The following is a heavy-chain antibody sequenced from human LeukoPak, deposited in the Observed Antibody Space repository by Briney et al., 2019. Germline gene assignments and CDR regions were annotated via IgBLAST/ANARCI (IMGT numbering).Heavy chain of an antibody. J-gene: IGHJ5*02. Sequence: PSETLSLTCTVSGGSISSYYWSWIRQPAGKGLEWIGRIYTSGSTKYNASLKSRLTMSVDTYKNQSSLKLSSVTAADTAVYYCARNPRRDGYNSPPYNWFDPWGQGTLVTVSS. V-gene: IGHV4-4*07. D-gene: IGHD5-24*01. CDR2: IYTSGST. CDR3: ARNPRRDGYNSPPYNWFDP. CDR1: GGSISSYY.